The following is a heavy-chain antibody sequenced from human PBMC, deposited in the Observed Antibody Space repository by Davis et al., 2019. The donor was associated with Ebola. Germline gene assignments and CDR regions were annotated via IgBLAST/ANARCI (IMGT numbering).Heavy chain of an antibody. CDR3: ARGGQGVGAGRWLDP. CDR1: GDSMSGFY. V-gene: IGHV4-59*01. CDR2: IYYPGRV. Sequence: SETLSLTCSVSGDSMSGFYWSWIRQTPGKGLEWIGYIYYPGRVEYNPPLQSRVTISIDTSESRFSLKLTSVTPADTAVYYCARGGQGVGAGRWLDPWGQGNLVIVSS. J-gene: IGHJ5*02. D-gene: IGHD2-15*01.